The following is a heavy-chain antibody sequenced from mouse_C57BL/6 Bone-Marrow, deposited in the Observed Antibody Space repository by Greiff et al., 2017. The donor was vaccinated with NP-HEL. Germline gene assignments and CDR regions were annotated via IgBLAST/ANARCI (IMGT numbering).Heavy chain of an antibody. CDR3: ARSATTVVAFDY. J-gene: IGHJ2*01. CDR2: IRNKANGYTT. V-gene: IGHV7-3*01. Sequence: EVKLVESGGGLVQPGGSLSLSCAASGFTFTDYYMSWVRQPPGKALEWLGFIRNKANGYTTEYSASVKGRFTISRDNSQSILYLQMNALRAEDSATYYCARSATTVVAFDYWGQGTTLTVSS. CDR1: GFTFTDYY. D-gene: IGHD1-1*01.